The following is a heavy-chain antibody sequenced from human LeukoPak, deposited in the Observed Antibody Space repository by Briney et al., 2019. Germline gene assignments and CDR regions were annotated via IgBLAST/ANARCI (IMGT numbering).Heavy chain of an antibody. CDR1: GFTFSSYW. D-gene: IGHD3-10*01. V-gene: IGHV3-74*01. J-gene: IGHJ3*02. Sequence: GGSLRLSCAASGFTFSSYWMHWVRQAPGKGLVWVSRINTVGSSTNYADSVKGRFTISRDNAKNTLYLQMNSLRAEDTAVYYCARDLGGIVVRGAFDIWGQGTMVTVSS. CDR3: ARDLGGIVVRGAFDI. CDR2: INTVGSST.